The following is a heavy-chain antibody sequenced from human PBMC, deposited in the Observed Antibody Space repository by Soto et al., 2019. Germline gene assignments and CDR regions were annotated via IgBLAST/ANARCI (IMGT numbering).Heavy chain of an antibody. CDR3: ARGGYYYDSSGYFDY. Sequence: AASVKVSCKASGGTFSSYAISWVRQAPGQGLEWMGGIIPIFGTANYAQKFQGRVTITADKSTSTAYMELSSLRSEDTAVYYCARGGYYYDSSGYFDYWGQGTLVTVSS. V-gene: IGHV1-69*06. D-gene: IGHD3-22*01. CDR2: IIPIFGTA. J-gene: IGHJ4*02. CDR1: GGTFSSYA.